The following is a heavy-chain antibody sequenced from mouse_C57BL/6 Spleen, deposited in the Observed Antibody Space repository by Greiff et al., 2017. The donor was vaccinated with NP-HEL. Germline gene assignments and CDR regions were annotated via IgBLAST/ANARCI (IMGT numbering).Heavy chain of an antibody. J-gene: IGHJ3*01. D-gene: IGHD1-1*02. CDR3: TTPGDYSFAD. CDR1: GFNIKDDY. V-gene: IGHV14-4*01. Sequence: VQLKQSGAELVRPGASVKLSCTASGFNIKDDYMHWVKQRPEQGLEWIGWIDPENGDTEYASKFQGKATITADTSSNTAYLQLSSLTAEDTAVYYCTTPGDYSFADWGKGTLVTVSA. CDR2: IDPENGDT.